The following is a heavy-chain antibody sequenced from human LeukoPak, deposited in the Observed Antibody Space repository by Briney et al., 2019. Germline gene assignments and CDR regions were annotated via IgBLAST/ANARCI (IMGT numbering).Heavy chain of an antibody. J-gene: IGHJ4*02. Sequence: GASVKVSCKASGGTFSSYAISWVRQAPGQGLEWMGGIIPIFGTANYAQKFQGRVTITADESTSTAYMELSSLRSEDTAVYYCARDQASSSLVFDYWGQGTLVTVSS. CDR1: GGTFSSYA. CDR2: IIPIFGTA. V-gene: IGHV1-69*13. CDR3: ARDQASSSLVFDY. D-gene: IGHD6-6*01.